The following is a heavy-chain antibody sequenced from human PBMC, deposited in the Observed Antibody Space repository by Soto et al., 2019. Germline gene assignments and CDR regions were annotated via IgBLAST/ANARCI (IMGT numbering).Heavy chain of an antibody. V-gene: IGHV3-30*18. CDR2: VSHDGRNT. CDR1: GFTFSDYA. CDR3: AKGGRQWLVTSDFNY. Sequence: VQLVESGGGVVQPGRSLRISCAASGFTFSDYAMHWVRQAPGKGLEWVAVVSHDGRNTHYADSVKGRFTISRDSSKNTVSLEMNSLRAEGTAVYYCAKGGRQWLVTSDFNYWGQGALVTVSS. D-gene: IGHD6-19*01. J-gene: IGHJ4*02.